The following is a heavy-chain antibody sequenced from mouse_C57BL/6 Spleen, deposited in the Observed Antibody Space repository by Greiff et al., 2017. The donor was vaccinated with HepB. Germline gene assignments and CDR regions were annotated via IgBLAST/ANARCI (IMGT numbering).Heavy chain of an antibody. CDR1: GYTFTSYW. D-gene: IGHD2-1*01. J-gene: IGHJ4*01. CDR3: ARRNYGKDYAMDY. CDR2: IYPGSGST. V-gene: IGHV1-55*01. Sequence: QVQLKQPGAELVKPGASVKMSCKASGYTFTSYWITWVKQRPGQGLEWIGDIYPGSGSTNYNEKFKSKATLTVDTSSSTAYMQLSSLTSEDSAVYYCARRNYGKDYAMDYWGQGTSVTVSS.